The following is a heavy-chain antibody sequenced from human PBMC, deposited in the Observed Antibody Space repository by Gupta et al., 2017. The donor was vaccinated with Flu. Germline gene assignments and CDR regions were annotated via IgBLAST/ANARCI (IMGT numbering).Heavy chain of an antibody. D-gene: IGHD2-21*02. CDR1: GYSFTGYY. J-gene: IGHJ4*02. CDR2: IKPISGGT. V-gene: IGHV1-2*02. CDR3: ARDYCGGDCYSVNFGF. Sequence: QVQLVQSGAEVKKPGASVKVSCKASGYSFTGYYMHWVRQAPGQGLEWMGWIKPISGGTNDSQKFQGRVTMTRETSISTAYMALRRLRSDDTAGYYWARDYCGGDCYSVNFGFWGQGTLCNVSS.